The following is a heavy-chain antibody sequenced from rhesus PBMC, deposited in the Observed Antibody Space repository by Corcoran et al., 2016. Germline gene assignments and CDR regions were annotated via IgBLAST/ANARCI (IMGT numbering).Heavy chain of an antibody. Sequence: QVQLQESGPGLVKPSETLSLTCAVPGGSISDSYYWSWIRQPPGKGLEWIGYIYGSGDSTYYNPSRKSRVTISTDTSKNQFSLKLSSVTAADTAVYYCARGPRGPAFDFWGQGLRVTVSS. CDR3: ARGPRGPAFDF. CDR1: GGSISDSYY. V-gene: IGHV4-106*01. CDR2: IYGSGDST. J-gene: IGHJ3*01.